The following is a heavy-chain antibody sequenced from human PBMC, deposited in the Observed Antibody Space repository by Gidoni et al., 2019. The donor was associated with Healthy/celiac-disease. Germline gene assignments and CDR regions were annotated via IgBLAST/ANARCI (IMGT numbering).Heavy chain of an antibody. CDR3: ARAGFGEDIGYYYYYGMDV. Sequence: QVQLVQSGAEVKKPGASVKVSCKASGYTFTSYYMHWVRQAPGQGLEWMGIINPSGGSTSYAQKFQGIVTMTRDTSTSTVYMELSSLRSEDTAVYYCARAGFGEDIGYYYYYGMDVWGQGTTVTVSS. V-gene: IGHV1-46*01. CDR1: GYTFTSYY. CDR2: INPSGGST. D-gene: IGHD3-3*01. J-gene: IGHJ6*02.